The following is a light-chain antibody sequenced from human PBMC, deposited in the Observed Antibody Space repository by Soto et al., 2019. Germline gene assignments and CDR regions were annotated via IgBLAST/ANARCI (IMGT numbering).Light chain of an antibody. CDR2: DAS. CDR3: QQYDSHST. CDR1: QSISRW. Sequence: DIQMTQSPSSLSASVGDRVTITCRASQSISRWLAWHQQKPGKAPKVLIYDASSLESGVPSRFSGSGSGTEFTLTISSLQADDFATYYCQQYDSHSTFGQGTKLEIK. J-gene: IGKJ2*01. V-gene: IGKV1-5*01.